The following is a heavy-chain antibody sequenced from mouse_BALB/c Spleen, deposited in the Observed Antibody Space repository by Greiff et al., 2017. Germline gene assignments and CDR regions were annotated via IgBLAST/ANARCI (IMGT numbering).Heavy chain of an antibody. D-gene: IGHD2-14*01. CDR3: ARDRYDGFAY. CDR1: GFTFSSYG. J-gene: IGHJ3*01. V-gene: IGHV5-6-3*01. CDR2: INSNGGST. Sequence: VKLVESGGGLVQPGGSLKLSCAASGFTFSSYGMSWVRQTPDKRLELVATINSNGGSTYYPDSVKGRFTISRDNAKNTLYLQMSSLKSEDTAMYYCARDRYDGFAYWGQGTLVTVSA.